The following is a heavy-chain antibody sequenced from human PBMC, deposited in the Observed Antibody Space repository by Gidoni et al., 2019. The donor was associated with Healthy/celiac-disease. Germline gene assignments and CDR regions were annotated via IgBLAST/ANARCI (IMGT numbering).Heavy chain of an antibody. D-gene: IGHD7-27*01. CDR3: ARVWASNWGSPAHYHYYGMDV. Sequence: PGQGLEWMGWNSAYNGNTNYAQKHQGRVTMTTDTSTSTAYMELRGLRSDDTAVYDCARVWASNWGSPAHYHYYGMDVWGQGTTVTVSS. CDR2: NSAYNGNT. V-gene: IGHV1-18*01. J-gene: IGHJ6*02.